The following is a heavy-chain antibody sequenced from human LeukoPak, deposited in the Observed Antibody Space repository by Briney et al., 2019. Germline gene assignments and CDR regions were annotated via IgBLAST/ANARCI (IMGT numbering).Heavy chain of an antibody. D-gene: IGHD1-26*01. J-gene: IGHJ4*02. V-gene: IGHV4-61*02. CDR2: IYTSGST. CDR3: ARGGREPSLAFDY. CDR1: GGSISSGSYY. Sequence: PSETLSLTCTVSGGSISSGSYYWSWIRQPAGKGLEWIGRIYTSGSTNYNPSLKSRVTISVDTSKNQFSLKLSSVTAADTAVYYCARGGREPSLAFDYWGQGTLVTVSS.